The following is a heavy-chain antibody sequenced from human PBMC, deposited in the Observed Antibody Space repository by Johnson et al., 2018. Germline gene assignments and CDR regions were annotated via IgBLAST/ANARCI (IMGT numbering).Heavy chain of an antibody. CDR3: AREAHDALDI. J-gene: IGHJ3*02. V-gene: IGHV4-59*01. Sequence: QVQLQESGPGLVKPSETLSLTCTVSGGSISSYYWSWIRQPPGKGLEWIGYIYYTGTTNYNPSLKSRLTISVDTSRDQFALKLSSVTAADTAVSYCAREAHDALDIWGQGTMVTVSS. CDR2: IYYTGTT. CDR1: GGSISSYY.